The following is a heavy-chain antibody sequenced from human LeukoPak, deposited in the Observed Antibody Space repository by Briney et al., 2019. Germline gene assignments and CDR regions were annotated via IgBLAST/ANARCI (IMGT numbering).Heavy chain of an antibody. J-gene: IGHJ6*03. D-gene: IGHD2-2*02. CDR2: IYYSGST. CDR3: ARRVPAAIGFDYYYYMDV. CDR1: GGSISSSSYY. Sequence: SETLSLTRTVSGGSISSSSYYWGWIRQPPGKGLEWIGSIYYSGSTYYNPSLKSRVTISVDTSKNQFSLKLSSVTAADTAVYYCARRVPAAIGFDYYYYMDVWGKGTTVTVSS. V-gene: IGHV4-39*01.